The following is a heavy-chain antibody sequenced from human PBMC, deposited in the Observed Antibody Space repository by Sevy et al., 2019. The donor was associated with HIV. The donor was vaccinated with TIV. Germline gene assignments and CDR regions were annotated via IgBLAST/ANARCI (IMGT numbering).Heavy chain of an antibody. Sequence: ASVKVSCKASGYTFTSYGISWVRQAPGQGLEWMGWISAYNGNTNYAQKLQGRVTMTTDTSTRTGYMELRGHRSDDTDVYYSARDESGSYYYDSSGYYRALTFDIWGQGTMVTVSS. D-gene: IGHD3-22*01. CDR2: ISAYNGNT. CDR3: ARDESGSYYYDSSGYYRALTFDI. CDR1: GYTFTSYG. J-gene: IGHJ3*02. V-gene: IGHV1-18*04.